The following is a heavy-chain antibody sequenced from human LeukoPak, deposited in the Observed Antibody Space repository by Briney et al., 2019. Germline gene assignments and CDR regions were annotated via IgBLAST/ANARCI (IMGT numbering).Heavy chain of an antibody. V-gene: IGHV1-2*02. CDR1: GYTFTGYY. D-gene: IGHD5-24*01. CDR3: TMLLEMATINDY. Sequence: ASVKVSCKASGYTFTGYYMHWVLQAPGQGLGWMGWINPNSGGTNYAQKFQGRVTMTRDTSISTAYMELSRLRSDDTAVYYCTMLLEMATINDYWGQGTLVTVSS. CDR2: INPNSGGT. J-gene: IGHJ4*02.